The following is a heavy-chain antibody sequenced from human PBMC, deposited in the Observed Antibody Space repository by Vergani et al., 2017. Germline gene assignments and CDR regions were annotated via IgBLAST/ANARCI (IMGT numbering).Heavy chain of an antibody. V-gene: IGHV3-9*01. D-gene: IGHD3-22*01. CDR1: GFTFSSYA. J-gene: IGHJ4*02. CDR2: ISWNSGSI. CDR3: ARDIWRYYDSSGFDY. Sequence: EVQLLESGGGLVQPGGSLRLSCAASGFTFSSYAMSWVRQAPGKGLEWVSGISWNSGSIGYADSVKGRFTISRDNANNSLYLQMNSLGAEDTALYYCARDIWRYYDSSGFDYWGQGTLVTVSS.